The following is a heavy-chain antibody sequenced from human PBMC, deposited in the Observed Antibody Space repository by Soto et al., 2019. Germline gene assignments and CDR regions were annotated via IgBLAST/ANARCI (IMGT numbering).Heavy chain of an antibody. Sequence: ASVKVSCKASGYTFTSYGISWVRQAPGQGLEWMGWISAYNGNTNHAQKLQGRVTMTTDTSTSTAYMELRSLRSDDTAVYYCAREPMPASYDSSGYYHNDAFDIWGQGTMVTVSS. CDR3: AREPMPASYDSSGYYHNDAFDI. V-gene: IGHV1-18*01. J-gene: IGHJ3*02. CDR1: GYTFTSYG. D-gene: IGHD3-22*01. CDR2: ISAYNGNT.